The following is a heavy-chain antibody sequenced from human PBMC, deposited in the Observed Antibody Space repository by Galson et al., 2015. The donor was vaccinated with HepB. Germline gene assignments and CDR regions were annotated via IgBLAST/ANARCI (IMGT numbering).Heavy chain of an antibody. V-gene: IGHV1-58*02. Sequence: SVKVSCKASGFTFTSSAMQWVRQARGQRLEWIGWIVVGSGNTNYAQKFQERDTITRDMSTSTAYMELSSLRSEDTAVYYCAAVEYYYDSSGYYSGWGQGTLVTVSS. D-gene: IGHD3-22*01. CDR1: GFTFTSSA. CDR2: IVVGSGNT. J-gene: IGHJ4*02. CDR3: AAVEYYYDSSGYYSG.